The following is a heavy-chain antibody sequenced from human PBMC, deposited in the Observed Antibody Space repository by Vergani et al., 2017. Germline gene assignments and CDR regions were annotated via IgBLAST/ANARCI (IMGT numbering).Heavy chain of an antibody. CDR1: GGSFSGYY. J-gene: IGHJ6*03. D-gene: IGHD3-3*01. CDR3: ARGVLRFLEWLGYYYYYMDV. Sequence: QVQLQQWGAGLLKPSETLSLTCAVYGGSFSGYYWSWIRQPPGKGLEWIGEINHSGSTNYNPSLKSRVTISVDTSKNQFSLKLSSVTAADTAVYYCARGVLRFLEWLGYYYYYMDVWGKGTTVTVS. V-gene: IGHV4-34*01. CDR2: INHSGST.